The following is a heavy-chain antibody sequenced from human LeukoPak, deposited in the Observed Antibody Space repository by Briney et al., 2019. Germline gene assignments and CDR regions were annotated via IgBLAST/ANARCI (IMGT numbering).Heavy chain of an antibody. Sequence: GGSLKISCKGSGYSFTNYWIGWVRQMPGKGLEWMGIIYPGDSDTRYSPSFQGQVTISADKSNTTANLQWSSLKASDTAMYYCATQLGFDAFDIWGQGTMVTVSS. D-gene: IGHD7-27*01. V-gene: IGHV5-51*01. J-gene: IGHJ3*02. CDR2: IYPGDSDT. CDR1: GYSFTNYW. CDR3: ATQLGFDAFDI.